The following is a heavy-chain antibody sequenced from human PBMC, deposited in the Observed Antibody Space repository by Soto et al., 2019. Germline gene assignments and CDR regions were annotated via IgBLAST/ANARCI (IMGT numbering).Heavy chain of an antibody. CDR3: ARGVREANPYFQH. J-gene: IGHJ1*01. CDR1: GYTFTSYD. V-gene: IGHV1-8*01. CDR2: TNPNSGNT. Sequence: ASVKVSCKASGYTFTSYDINWVRQATGQGLEWMGWTNPNSGNTGYAQKFQGRVTMTRNTSISTAYMELSSLRSEDTAVYYCARGVREANPYFQHWGQGTLVTVSS. D-gene: IGHD3-22*01.